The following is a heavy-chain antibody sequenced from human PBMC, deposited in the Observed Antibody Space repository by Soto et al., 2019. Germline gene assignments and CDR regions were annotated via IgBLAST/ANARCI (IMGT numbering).Heavy chain of an antibody. V-gene: IGHV4-31*03. D-gene: IGHD7-27*01. CDR1: GDSMGSGGHY. CDR2: VYYSGAT. Sequence: QVHLQDSGPGLVRPSETLSLTCIVTGDSMGSGGHYYNWIRQLPGKGLEWIGYVYYSGATHYNPSLRARATISRDTSKNQFFQRLTSVTAADTAVYFCTRGKDLEPTVWGYWGQGTQVTVSS. J-gene: IGHJ4*02. CDR3: TRGKDLEPTVWGY.